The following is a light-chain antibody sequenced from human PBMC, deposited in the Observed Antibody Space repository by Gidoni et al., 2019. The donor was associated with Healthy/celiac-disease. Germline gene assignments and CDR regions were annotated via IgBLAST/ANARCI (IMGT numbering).Light chain of an antibody. Sequence: IVMTQSPATQPVSPGERATLSCRASRSVSSNLAWYQHKPGQAPRLLIYGASTRATGIPARFSGSGSGKEFTLTISRLQSEDFAVYYCQQYNNWPPTFGQGTKLEIK. CDR2: GAS. CDR1: RSVSSN. J-gene: IGKJ2*01. V-gene: IGKV3-15*01. CDR3: QQYNNWPPT.